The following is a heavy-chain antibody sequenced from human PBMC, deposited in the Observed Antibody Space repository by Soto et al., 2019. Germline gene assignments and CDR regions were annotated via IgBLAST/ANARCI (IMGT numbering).Heavy chain of an antibody. CDR1: GFTFDRYA. J-gene: IGHJ3*01. Sequence: EVKLLESGGGLAQPGGSRRLSWVGSGFTFDRYAISWVRQGPGERLQWIAAISGSADGTDYAHSVRGRFTISRDNAKKTVHLQMDSLRVEDTAVYFCAKDTVGGYSFWSGYYSHALDVWGQGTLVSVS. V-gene: IGHV3-23*01. CDR2: ISGSADGT. CDR3: AKDTVGGYSFWSGYYSHALDV. D-gene: IGHD3-3*01.